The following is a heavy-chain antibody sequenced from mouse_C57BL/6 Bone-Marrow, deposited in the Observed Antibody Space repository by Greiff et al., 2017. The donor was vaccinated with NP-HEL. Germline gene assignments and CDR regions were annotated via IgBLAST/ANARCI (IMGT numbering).Heavy chain of an antibody. CDR3: ARDAGVLLDY. Sequence: EVKLVESGGGLVQSGRSLRLSCATSGFTFSDFYMEWVRQAPGKGLEWIAASRNKANDYTTEYSASVKGRFIVSRDTSQSILYLQMNALRAEDTAIYYCARDAGVLLDYWGQGTSVTVSS. CDR2: SRNKANDYTT. V-gene: IGHV7-1*01. J-gene: IGHJ4*01. CDR1: GFTFSDFY. D-gene: IGHD2-10*01.